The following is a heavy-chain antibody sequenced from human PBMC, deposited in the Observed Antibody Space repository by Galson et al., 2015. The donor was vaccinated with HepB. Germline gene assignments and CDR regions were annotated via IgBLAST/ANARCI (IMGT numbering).Heavy chain of an antibody. CDR3: ARDVEVPAAPENWFDP. CDR1: GFTFSSYW. Sequence: SLRLSCAASGFTFSSYWMSWVRQAPGKGLEWVANIKQDGSEKYYVDSVKGRFTISRDNAKNSLYLQMNSLRAEDTAVYYCARDVEVPAAPENWFDPWGQGTLVTVSS. J-gene: IGHJ5*02. D-gene: IGHD2-2*01. V-gene: IGHV3-7*03. CDR2: IKQDGSEK.